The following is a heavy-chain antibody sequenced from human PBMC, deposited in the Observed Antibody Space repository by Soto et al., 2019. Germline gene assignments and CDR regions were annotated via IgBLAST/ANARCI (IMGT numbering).Heavy chain of an antibody. CDR2: ISSSGSTI. D-gene: IGHD6-6*01. Sequence: GGALRLSCAASGFTFSDYYMSWIRQAPGKGLEWVSYISSSGSTIYYADSVKGRFTIPRDNAKNSLYLQMNSLRAEDTAVYYCARGSTPTSIAARPHYYYGMDVWGQGTTVTVSS. J-gene: IGHJ6*02. CDR1: GFTFSDYY. V-gene: IGHV3-11*01. CDR3: ARGSTPTSIAARPHYYYGMDV.